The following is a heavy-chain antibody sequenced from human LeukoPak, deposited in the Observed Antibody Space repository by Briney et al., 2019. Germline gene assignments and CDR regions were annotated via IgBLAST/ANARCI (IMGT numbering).Heavy chain of an antibody. Sequence: ASVKVSCKVSGYTLTELSMHWVRQAPGKGLEWMGGFDPEDGETIYAQKFQGRVTMTEDTSTDTAYMELSSLRSEDTAVYYCARDQRPDHSYIVVVPAAIKKVNWFDPWGQGTLVTVSS. J-gene: IGHJ5*02. V-gene: IGHV1-24*01. CDR3: ARDQRPDHSYIVVVPAAIKKVNWFDP. D-gene: IGHD2-2*02. CDR1: GYTLTELS. CDR2: FDPEDGET.